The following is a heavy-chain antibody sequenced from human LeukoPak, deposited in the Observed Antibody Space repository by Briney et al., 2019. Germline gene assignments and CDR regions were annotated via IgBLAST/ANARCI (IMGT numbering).Heavy chain of an antibody. CDR2: ISGSGGST. J-gene: IGHJ4*02. D-gene: IGHD3-10*01. Sequence: GGSLRLSCAASGFTFIRYGMSWVRQAPGKGLEWVSAISGSGGSTYYADSVKGRFTISRDNSKNTLYLQMNSLRAEDTAVYYCAKGPMVRGIIETFDYWGQGTLVTVSS. CDR3: AKGPMVRGIIETFDY. CDR1: GFTFIRYG. V-gene: IGHV3-23*01.